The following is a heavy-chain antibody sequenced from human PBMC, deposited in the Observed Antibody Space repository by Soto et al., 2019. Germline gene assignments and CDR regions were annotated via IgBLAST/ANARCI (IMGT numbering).Heavy chain of an antibody. Sequence: SCPALVNPTHTLTLTCTVSVFSLSGTGMRVTWIRQPPGKALEWLARIDWEDTKLYSTSLKTRLTISKDTSKNQVVLTMTNMDPADTATYYCARAFYGMDVWGQGTSVTVS. CDR2: IDWEDTK. V-gene: IGHV2-70*04. CDR3: ARAFYGMDV. CDR1: VFSLSGTGMR. J-gene: IGHJ6*02.